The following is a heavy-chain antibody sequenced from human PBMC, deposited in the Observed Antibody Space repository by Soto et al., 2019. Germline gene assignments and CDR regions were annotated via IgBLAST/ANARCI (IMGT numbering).Heavy chain of an antibody. V-gene: IGHV4-59*01. CDR3: ARDPSGHPPLYRSDP. D-gene: IGHD1-26*01. CDR1: GDYSSRNY. J-gene: IGHJ5*02. CDR2: ISYSGST. Sequence: SETLCLTCSVFGDYSSRNYLGWIRQPPGQGLEWVGSISYSGSTFHNPSLKSRVTISMDTSKNQLSLRLTSVTAADTAVYYCARDPSGHPPLYRSDPWGQATLFTV.